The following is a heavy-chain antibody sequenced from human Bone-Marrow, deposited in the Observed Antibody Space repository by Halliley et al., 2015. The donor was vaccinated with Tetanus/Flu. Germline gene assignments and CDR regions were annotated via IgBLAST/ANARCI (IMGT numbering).Heavy chain of an antibody. CDR3: ARDERLGPYYFDY. CDR2: ISTGNGNT. Sequence: QLVQSGAEVKKPGASVKVSCKASGYTFTTYGIHWLRQAPGQRLELVGWISTGNGNTLYSQNFQGRVTITGDTSATTAYMDLSSLRSGDSAVYFCARDERLGPYYFDYWGQGTLVTVSS. D-gene: IGHD1-1*01. V-gene: IGHV1-3*04. J-gene: IGHJ4*02. CDR1: GYTFTTYG.